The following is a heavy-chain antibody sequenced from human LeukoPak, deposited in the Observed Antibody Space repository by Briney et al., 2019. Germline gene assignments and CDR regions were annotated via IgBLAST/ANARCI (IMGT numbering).Heavy chain of an antibody. Sequence: GPSVKVSCKVSGYTLNELFMHWVRQAPGKGLEWMGGFDPQDRETIYAQEFQGRVTMTEDTSTDTGYMELSSLRSEDTAVYYCATERRPIVGAAFDYWGQGTLVTVSS. J-gene: IGHJ4*02. D-gene: IGHD1-26*01. CDR2: FDPQDRET. CDR3: ATERRPIVGAAFDY. V-gene: IGHV1-24*01. CDR1: GYTLNELF.